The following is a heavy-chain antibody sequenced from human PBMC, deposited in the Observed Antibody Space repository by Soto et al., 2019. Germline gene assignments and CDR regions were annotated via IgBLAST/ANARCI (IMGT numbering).Heavy chain of an antibody. V-gene: IGHV4-30-4*01. Sequence: PSETLSLTCTVSGGSISSGDYYWSWIRQPPGKGLEWIGYIYYSGSTHYNPSLKSRVTISVDTSKNQFSLKLSSVTAADTAVYYCARAVRSLHYYDGSGYYSGLIQHWGQGTLVTVSS. CDR2: IYYSGST. CDR3: ARAVRSLHYYDGSGYYSGLIQH. CDR1: GGSISSGDYY. D-gene: IGHD3-22*01. J-gene: IGHJ1*01.